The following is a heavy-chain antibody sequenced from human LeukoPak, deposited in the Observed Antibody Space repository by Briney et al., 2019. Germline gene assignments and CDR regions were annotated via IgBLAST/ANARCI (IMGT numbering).Heavy chain of an antibody. V-gene: IGHV3-30*02. CDR1: GFTFSSYG. Sequence: GESLRLSCAASGFTFSSYGMHWVRQAPGKGLEWVAFIESDGSITRYADSVKGRLTTSRDSSKNTLSLQMNSLRPDDTALYYCARDQYRSSNYFDSWGQGTLVTVSS. CDR3: ARDQYRSSNYFDS. J-gene: IGHJ4*02. D-gene: IGHD6-6*01. CDR2: IESDGSIT.